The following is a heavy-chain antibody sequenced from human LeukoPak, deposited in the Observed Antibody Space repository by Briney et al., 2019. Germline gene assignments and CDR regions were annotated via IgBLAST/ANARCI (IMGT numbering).Heavy chain of an antibody. V-gene: IGHV3-74*01. CDR1: GFTFSSYW. Sequence: GGSLRLSCAASGFTFSSYWMHWVRQAPGKGLVWVSRISSDGSSTSYADSVKGRFTISRDNAKNTLYLQMNSLRAEDTAVYYCARSMIFPPDSFNYWGQGTLVTVSS. J-gene: IGHJ4*02. D-gene: IGHD3-22*01. CDR3: ARSMIFPPDSFNY. CDR2: ISSDGSST.